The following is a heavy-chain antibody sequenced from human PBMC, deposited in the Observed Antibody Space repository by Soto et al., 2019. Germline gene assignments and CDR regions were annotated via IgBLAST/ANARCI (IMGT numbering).Heavy chain of an antibody. D-gene: IGHD1-1*01. CDR3: AGGPNPYNFDY. CDR1: GGSINNYK. Sequence: PSETLSLTCTVSGGSINNYKWSWIRQPPGKEPEWIGHVSYSGNTNYNPSLKSRVTISVDTSKNLFSLKLSSVTAADTALYYCAGGPNPYNFDYWGQGTLVTVS. J-gene: IGHJ4*02. CDR2: VSYSGNT. V-gene: IGHV4-59*01.